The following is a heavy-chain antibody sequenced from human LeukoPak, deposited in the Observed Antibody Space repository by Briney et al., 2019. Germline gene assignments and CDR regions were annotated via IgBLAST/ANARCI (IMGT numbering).Heavy chain of an antibody. CDR1: GFTFSSYW. Sequence: GGSLRLSCAASGFTFSSYWMSWVRQAPGKGLEGVAVISYDGSNKYYADSVKGRFTISRDNSKNTLYLQMNSLRAEDTAVYYCARVGYSNYENWFDPWGQGTLVTVSS. CDR2: ISYDGSNK. CDR3: ARVGYSNYENWFDP. D-gene: IGHD4-11*01. J-gene: IGHJ5*02. V-gene: IGHV3-30*03.